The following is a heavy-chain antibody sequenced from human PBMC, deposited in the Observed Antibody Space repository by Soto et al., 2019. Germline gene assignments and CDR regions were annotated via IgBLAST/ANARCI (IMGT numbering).Heavy chain of an antibody. V-gene: IGHV3-33*01. CDR1: GFTFSSYG. CDR2: IWYDGSNK. CDR3: ARDRSLGSRWFDP. J-gene: IGHJ5*02. Sequence: PGGSLRLSCAASGFTFSSYGMHWVRQAPGKGLEWVAVIWYDGSNKYYADSVKGRFTISRDNSKNTLYLQMNSLRAEDTAVYYCARDRSLGSRWFDPWGQGTLVTVSS. D-gene: IGHD2-15*01.